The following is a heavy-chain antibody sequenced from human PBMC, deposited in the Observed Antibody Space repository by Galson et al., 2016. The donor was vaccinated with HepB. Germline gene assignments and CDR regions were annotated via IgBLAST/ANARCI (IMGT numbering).Heavy chain of an antibody. D-gene: IGHD5-12*01. CDR1: GFTFSSYG. CDR2: ISTDAINK. V-gene: IGHV3-30*03. J-gene: IGHJ5*02. CDR3: GRPTTHNWFDP. Sequence: SLRLSCAASGFTFSSYGMHWVRQAPGKGLEWVAVISTDAINKYYADPVRGRFTISRDNAKNSLYLQMNNLRDEDTAVYYCGRPTTHNWFDPWGQGTLVTVAT.